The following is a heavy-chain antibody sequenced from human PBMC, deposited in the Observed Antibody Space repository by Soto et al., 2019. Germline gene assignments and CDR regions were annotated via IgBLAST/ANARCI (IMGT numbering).Heavy chain of an antibody. V-gene: IGHV4-34*01. CDR3: ARLASGWQYYYFDF. J-gene: IGHJ2*01. CDR1: GGSFSPYF. Sequence: QVQLQQWGAGLLKPSETLSLTCAAYGGSFSPYFWSWIRQPPGKGLGWIGEINHSGSTNYNPSLTRRATFSVDTSKNQVSLKLTSVTAADTAVSYCARLASGWQYYYFDFWGRGTPVTVSS. D-gene: IGHD6-19*01. CDR2: INHSGST.